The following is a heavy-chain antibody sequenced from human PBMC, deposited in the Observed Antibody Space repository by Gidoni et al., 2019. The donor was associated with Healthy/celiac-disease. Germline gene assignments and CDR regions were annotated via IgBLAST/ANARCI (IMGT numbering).Heavy chain of an antibody. D-gene: IGHD2-15*01. CDR3: ARSIRGASVVNWFDP. J-gene: IGHJ5*02. Sequence: QVQLVQSGAEVKKPGSSVKVSCKASGGTFSSYAISWVRQAPGQGLEWMGRIIPILGIANYAQKCQGRVTITADKSTSTAYMELSSLRSEDTAVYYCARSIRGASVVNWFDPWGQGTLVTVSS. V-gene: IGHV1-69*04. CDR1: GGTFSSYA. CDR2: IIPILGIA.